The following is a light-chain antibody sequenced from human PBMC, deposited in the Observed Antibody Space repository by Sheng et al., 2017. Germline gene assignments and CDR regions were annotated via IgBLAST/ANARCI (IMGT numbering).Light chain of an antibody. V-gene: IGLV6-57*01. CDR3: QSYDNDNWV. CDR1: SGSIANSY. J-gene: IGLJ3*02. CDR2: GDN. Sequence: FMLTQPHSVSGLRETVTISCSRSSGSIANSYVQWYQQRPGSSPTTVIYGDNQRPSGVPDRFSGSIDSSSNSASLTISGLRTADEANYYCQSYDNDNWVFGGGTKLTVL.